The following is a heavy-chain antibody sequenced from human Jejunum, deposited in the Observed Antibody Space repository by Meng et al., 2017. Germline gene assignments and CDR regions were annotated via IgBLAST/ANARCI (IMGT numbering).Heavy chain of an antibody. CDR2: IKDKTEGGST. Sequence: GESLKISCAASGFSLSTRCMSWVRQAPGKGPEWVVRIKDKTEGGSTDYAATVKGRFLSARDESRNTLYLHMRSMRIEDTAVYYCITVRHYDILTGNYERRQFDSWGQGTQVTVSS. J-gene: IGHJ4*02. V-gene: IGHV3-15*01. CDR1: GFSLSTRC. CDR3: ITVRHYDILTGNYERRQFDS. D-gene: IGHD3-9*01.